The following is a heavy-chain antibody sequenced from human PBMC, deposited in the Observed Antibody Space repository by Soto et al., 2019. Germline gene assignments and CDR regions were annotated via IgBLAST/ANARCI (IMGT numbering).Heavy chain of an antibody. CDR3: ARAPLGVVVAAKVNGNQYYFDY. CDR2: INPSGGST. D-gene: IGHD2-15*01. CDR1: GYTFTSYY. V-gene: IGHV1-46*01. Sequence: VSVKGSCKASGYTFTSYYVHWVRQATGQGLEWMGIINPSGGSTSYAQKFQGRVTMTRDTSTSTVYMELSSLRSEDTAVYYCARAPLGVVVAAKVNGNQYYFDYWGQGTLVTVSS. J-gene: IGHJ4*02.